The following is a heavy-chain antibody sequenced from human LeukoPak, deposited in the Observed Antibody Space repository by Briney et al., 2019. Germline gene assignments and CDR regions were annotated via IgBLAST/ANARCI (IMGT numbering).Heavy chain of an antibody. J-gene: IGHJ4*02. V-gene: IGHV3-23*01. Sequence: PAGSLRLSCAASAFTFSSYAMSWVRQAPGKGLEWVSAISGSGGNTYYADSVKGRFTISRDNSKNTLYLQMNSLRAEDTAVYYCAKLNDFWSGYSDYWGQGTLVTVSS. CDR2: ISGSGGNT. CDR3: AKLNDFWSGYSDY. D-gene: IGHD3-3*01. CDR1: AFTFSSYA.